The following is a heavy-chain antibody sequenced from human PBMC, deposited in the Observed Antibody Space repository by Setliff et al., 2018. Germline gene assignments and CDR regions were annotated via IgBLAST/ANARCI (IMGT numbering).Heavy chain of an antibody. CDR2: ISGSGGST. J-gene: IGHJ4*02. CDR3: AGDPPGPHLVYTY. D-gene: IGHD2-2*02. Sequence: GESLTISCAASGFTFTSYAMNWVRQAPGKGLEWVSAISGSGGSTDYADSVKGRFTISRDNSKNTLYLQMNGLRAEDTAIYYCAGDPPGPHLVYTYWGQGALVTVSS. CDR1: GFTFTSYA. V-gene: IGHV3-23*01.